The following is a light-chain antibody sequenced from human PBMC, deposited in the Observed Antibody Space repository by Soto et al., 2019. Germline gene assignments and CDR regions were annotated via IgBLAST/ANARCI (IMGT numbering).Light chain of an antibody. J-gene: IGKJ5*01. CDR1: QSVGSN. CDR2: GAS. V-gene: IGKV3-15*01. Sequence: EIVMTQSPATLSVSPGERATLSCRASQSVGSNLAWYQQKPGQAPRLLIYGASTRATGIPARFSGSGSGTEFTLTINSLQSEDFAVYYCQQYNNWPPLITFGQGTR. CDR3: QQYNNWPPLIT.